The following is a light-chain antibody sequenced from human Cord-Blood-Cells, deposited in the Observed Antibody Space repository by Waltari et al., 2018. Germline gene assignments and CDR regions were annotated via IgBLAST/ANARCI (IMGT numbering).Light chain of an antibody. V-gene: IGKV1-39*01. J-gene: IGKJ1*01. CDR2: AAS. Sequence: DIQLTQSPPSLSASVGDRVTITCRASQSISSYLNWYQQKPGNAPKLLIYAASSLQSGVPARFSGSGSGTEFTLTISSLQPEDFATYYCQQSYSTPWTFGQGTKVEIK. CDR1: QSISSY. CDR3: QQSYSTPWT.